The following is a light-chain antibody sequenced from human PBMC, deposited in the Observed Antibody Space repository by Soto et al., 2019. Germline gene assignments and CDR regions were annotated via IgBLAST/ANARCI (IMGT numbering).Light chain of an antibody. V-gene: IGLV2-8*01. CDR3: NSYAGTKKVV. CDR2: EVN. CDR1: NSDVGGYNY. J-gene: IGLJ2*01. Sequence: QSALTQPPSASGSPGQSVTISCTGTNSDVGGYNYVSWYQHNPGKAPKLIIYEVNKRPSGVPDRFSGSKSGNTASLTVSGLQVEDEADYYCNSYAGTKKVVFGGGTKLTVL.